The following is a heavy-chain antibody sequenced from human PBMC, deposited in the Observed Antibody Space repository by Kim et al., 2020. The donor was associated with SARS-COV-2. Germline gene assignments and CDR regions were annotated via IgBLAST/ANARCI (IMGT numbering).Heavy chain of an antibody. Sequence: SVKGRFTISRDNSKNTLYLQMNSLRAEDTAVYYCAKDLFPGGYYYYYMDVWGKGTTVTVSS. V-gene: IGHV3-30*02. J-gene: IGHJ6*03. D-gene: IGHD3-10*01. CDR3: AKDLFPGGYYYYYMDV.